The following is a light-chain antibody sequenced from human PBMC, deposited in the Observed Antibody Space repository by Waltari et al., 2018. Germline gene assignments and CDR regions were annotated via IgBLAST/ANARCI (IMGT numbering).Light chain of an antibody. CDR2: RNN. CDR1: TSNIGTNT. J-gene: IGLJ3*02. CDR3: AAWDDSLRVWM. V-gene: IGLV1-44*01. Sequence: QSVLTQPPSASGTPGQRVTISCSGSTSNIGTNTVNWYQQLPGTAPKLLPYRNNQRPSGVPDRFSGSKSGTSASLAISGLQSEDEADYYCAAWDDSLRVWMFGGGTKLTVL.